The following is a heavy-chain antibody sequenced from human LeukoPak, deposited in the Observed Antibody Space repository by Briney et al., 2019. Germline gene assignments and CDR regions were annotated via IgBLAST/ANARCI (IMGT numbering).Heavy chain of an antibody. D-gene: IGHD6-13*01. V-gene: IGHV4-61*02. CDR1: GGSISSGSYY. Sequence: NPSQTLSLTCTVSGGSISSGSYYWSWIRQPAGKGLEWIGRIYTSGSTNYNPSLKSRVTISVDTSKNQFSLKLSSVTAADTAVYYCARDTAAASYGMDVWGQGTTVTVS. CDR3: ARDTAAASYGMDV. CDR2: IYTSGST. J-gene: IGHJ6*02.